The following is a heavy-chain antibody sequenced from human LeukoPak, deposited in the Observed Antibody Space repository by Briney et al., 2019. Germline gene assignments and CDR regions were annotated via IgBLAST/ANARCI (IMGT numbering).Heavy chain of an antibody. CDR3: ARDLGNSGWYTFDY. V-gene: IGHV6-1*01. J-gene: IGHJ4*02. CDR2: TYYRSKWYN. CDR1: GDIVSSNNGA. Sequence: KPSQTLSVTCALSGDIVSSNNGAWNWIRQSPSRGLGWLGRTYYRSKWYNDYAESMKGRITINSDTSKNQFSLQLNPVTPEDTAVYYCARDLGNSGWYTFDYWGQGTLVTVSS. D-gene: IGHD6-19*01.